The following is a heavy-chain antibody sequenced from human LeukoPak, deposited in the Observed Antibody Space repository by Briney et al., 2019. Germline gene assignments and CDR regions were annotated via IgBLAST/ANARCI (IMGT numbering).Heavy chain of an antibody. J-gene: IGHJ4*02. CDR1: GYTFTSYY. V-gene: IGHV1-46*01. Sequence: ASVKVSCKASGYTFTSYYMHWARQAPGQGLEWMGIINPSGGSTSYAQKFQGRVTMTRDTSTSTAYMELRSLRSDDTAVYYCARFYGSGTPTVDYWGQGTLVTVSS. D-gene: IGHD3-10*01. CDR3: ARFYGSGTPTVDY. CDR2: INPSGGST.